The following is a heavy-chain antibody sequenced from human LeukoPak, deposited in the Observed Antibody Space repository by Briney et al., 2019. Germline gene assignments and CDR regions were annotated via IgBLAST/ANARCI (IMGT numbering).Heavy chain of an antibody. CDR3: ARAYYYGSGSYLYWFDP. CDR1: GYTFTSYG. Sequence: ASVKVSCKASGYTFTSYGISWVRQAPGQGLEWMGWINSNNGNTNYEQKFQGRVTMTTDTSTSTAYMELRSLRSDDTAVYYCARAYYYGSGSYLYWFDPWGQGTLVTVSS. J-gene: IGHJ5*02. D-gene: IGHD3-10*01. V-gene: IGHV1-18*01. CDR2: INSNNGNT.